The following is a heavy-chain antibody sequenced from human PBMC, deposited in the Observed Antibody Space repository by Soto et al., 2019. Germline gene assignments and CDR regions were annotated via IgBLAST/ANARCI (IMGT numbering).Heavy chain of an antibody. CDR3: ARDDYGDYFDY. J-gene: IGHJ4*02. Sequence: QVQLVRSGAEVKKPGSSVKVSCKASGGTFSSYTISWVRQAPGQGLEWMGRIIPILGIANYAQKFQGRVTITADKSTSTAYMELSSLRSEDTAVYYCARDDYGDYFDYWGQGTLVTVSS. V-gene: IGHV1-69*08. CDR2: IIPILGIA. CDR1: GGTFSSYT. D-gene: IGHD4-17*01.